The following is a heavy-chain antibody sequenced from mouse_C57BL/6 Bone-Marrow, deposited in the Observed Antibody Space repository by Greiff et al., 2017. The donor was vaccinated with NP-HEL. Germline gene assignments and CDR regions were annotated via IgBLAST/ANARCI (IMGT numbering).Heavy chain of an antibody. D-gene: IGHD2-3*01. Sequence: VKVVESGPGLVQPSQSLSITCTVSGFSLTSYGVHWVRQSPGKGLEWLGVIWSGGSTDYNAAFISRLSISKDNSKSQVFFKMNSLQADDTAIYYCASYDHAMDYWGQGTSVTVSS. CDR1: GFSLTSYG. V-gene: IGHV2-2*01. CDR3: ASYDHAMDY. J-gene: IGHJ4*01. CDR2: IWSGGST.